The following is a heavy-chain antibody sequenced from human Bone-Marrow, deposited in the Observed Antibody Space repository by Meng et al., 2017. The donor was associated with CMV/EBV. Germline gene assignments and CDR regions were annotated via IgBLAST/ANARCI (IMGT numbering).Heavy chain of an antibody. D-gene: IGHD5-18*01. CDR1: GFTFSSYW. J-gene: IGHJ6*02. CDR2: IKQDGSEK. CDR3: ARDLWVLEDTAMVSNYYYYYGMDV. V-gene: IGHV3-7*01. Sequence: GGSLRLSCAASGFTFSSYWMSWVRQAPGKGLEWVANIKQDGSEKYYVDSVKGRFTISRDNAKNSLYLQMNSLRAEDTAVYYCARDLWVLEDTAMVSNYYYYYGMDVWGQGPTVTVSS.